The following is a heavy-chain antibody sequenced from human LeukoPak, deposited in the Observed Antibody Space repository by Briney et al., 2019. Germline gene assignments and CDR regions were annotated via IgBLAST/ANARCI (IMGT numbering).Heavy chain of an antibody. CDR2: IYTSGST. D-gene: IGHD2-2*01. Sequence: SETLSLTCTVSGGSISSYHWSWIRQPAGKGLEWIGRIYTSGSTNYNPSLKSRVTMSVDTSKNQFSLKLSSVTAAETAVYYCAGVVPAANAGSYVDYWGQGTLVTVSS. CDR3: AGVVPAANAGSYVDY. V-gene: IGHV4-4*07. CDR1: GGSISSYH. J-gene: IGHJ4*02.